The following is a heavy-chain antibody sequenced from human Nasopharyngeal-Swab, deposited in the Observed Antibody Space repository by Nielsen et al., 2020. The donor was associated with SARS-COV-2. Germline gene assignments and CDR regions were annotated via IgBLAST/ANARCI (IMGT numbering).Heavy chain of an antibody. J-gene: IGHJ4*02. V-gene: IGHV4-34*01. CDR2: INHDGSN. Sequence: SETLSLTCAVYGGSFSGYYWTWIRQPPGKGLEWIGEINHDGSNNNNPSLGRRIIISGDTSKNQFYLKLYSVTAADTAVYYCARGLTYFFDSGSYYPLGFWGQGTLVTVSS. CDR1: GGSFSGYY. D-gene: IGHD3-22*01. CDR3: ARGLTYFFDSGSYYPLGF.